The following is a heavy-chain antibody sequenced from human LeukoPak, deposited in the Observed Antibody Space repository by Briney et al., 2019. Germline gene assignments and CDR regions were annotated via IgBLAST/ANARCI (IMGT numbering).Heavy chain of an antibody. CDR3: ARHKDTAMVDAFDI. J-gene: IGHJ3*02. CDR2: IYYSGST. CDR1: GGSISSSSYY. V-gene: IGHV4-39*01. Sequence: SETLSLTCTVSGGSISSSSYYWGWIRQPPGKGLEWIGSIYYSGSTYYNPSLKSRVTISVDTSKNQFSLKLSSVTAADTAVYYCARHKDTAMVDAFDIWGQGTMVTVSS. D-gene: IGHD5-18*01.